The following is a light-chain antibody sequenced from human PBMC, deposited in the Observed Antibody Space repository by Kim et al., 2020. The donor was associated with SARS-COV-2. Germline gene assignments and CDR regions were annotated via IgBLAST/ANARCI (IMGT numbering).Light chain of an antibody. CDR2: GAS. V-gene: IGKV3-15*01. Sequence: EIVMTQSPATLSASPGERATLSCRASQSLSSNLAWYQQTPGQPPRLLIYGASTRATGIPARFSGSGSGTEFTLTISSLQSEDFAVYYSQQYHNWPPFTFGQGTKLEI. J-gene: IGKJ2*01. CDR1: QSLSSN. CDR3: QQYHNWPPFT.